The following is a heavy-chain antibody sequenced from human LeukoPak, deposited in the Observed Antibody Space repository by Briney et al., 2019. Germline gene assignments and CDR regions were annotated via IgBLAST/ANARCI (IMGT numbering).Heavy chain of an antibody. Sequence: TSETLSLTCTVSGYSISSGYYWGWIRQPPGKGLEWIGSIYHSGSTYYNPSLKSRVTISVDTSKNQFSLKLSSVTAADTAVYYCARGSYYDSSGYYYHYFDYWGQGTLVTVSS. CDR1: GYSISSGYY. CDR3: ARGSYYDSSGYYYHYFDY. D-gene: IGHD3-22*01. CDR2: IYHSGST. J-gene: IGHJ4*02. V-gene: IGHV4-38-2*02.